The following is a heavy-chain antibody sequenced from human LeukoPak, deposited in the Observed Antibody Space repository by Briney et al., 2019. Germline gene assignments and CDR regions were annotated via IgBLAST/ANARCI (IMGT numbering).Heavy chain of an antibody. Sequence: GRSLRLPCAASGFTFSSYRMHWVRQAPGKGLEWVAVISYDGSNKYYADSVKGRFTISRDNSINTLYLQMNSLKAEDTAVYYCAKDLPPSAYYYYYYMDVWGKGTTVTISS. J-gene: IGHJ6*03. CDR3: AKDLPPSAYYYYYYMDV. CDR2: ISYDGSNK. CDR1: GFTFSSYR. V-gene: IGHV3-30*18.